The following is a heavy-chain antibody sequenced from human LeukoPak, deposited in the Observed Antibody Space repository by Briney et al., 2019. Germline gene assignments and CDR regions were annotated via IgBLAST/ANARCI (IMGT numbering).Heavy chain of an antibody. Sequence: ASVKVSCKASGYTFTSYYMHWVRQAPGQGLEWMGIINPSGGSTSYAQKFQGRVTMTRDTSTSTVYMELSSLRSEDTAVYYCARHAGATYYYYGMDVWGQGTTVTVSS. CDR1: GYTFTSYY. J-gene: IGHJ6*02. V-gene: IGHV1-46*01. CDR2: INPSGGST. D-gene: IGHD1-26*01. CDR3: ARHAGATYYYYGMDV.